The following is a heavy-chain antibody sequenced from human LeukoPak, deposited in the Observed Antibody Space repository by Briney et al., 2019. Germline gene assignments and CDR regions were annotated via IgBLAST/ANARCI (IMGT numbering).Heavy chain of an antibody. CDR1: GFTFSSYG. CDR3: AKGGTVAGPFDY. J-gene: IGHJ4*02. D-gene: IGHD4-23*01. CDR2: IWYDGSNK. V-gene: IGHV3-33*06. Sequence: GGSLRLSCAASGFTFSSYGMHWVRQAPGKGLEWVAVIWYDGSNKCYADSVKGRFTISRDNSKNTLYLQMNSLRAEDTAVYYCAKGGTVAGPFDYWGQGTLVTVSS.